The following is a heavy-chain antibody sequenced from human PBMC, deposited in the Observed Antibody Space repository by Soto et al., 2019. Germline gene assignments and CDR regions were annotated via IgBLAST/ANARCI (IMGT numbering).Heavy chain of an antibody. CDR3: AKVTNTAMVNDAFDI. CDR2: ISWNSGSI. Sequence: GGSLRLSCAASGFTFDDYAMHWVRQAPGKGLEWVSGISWNSGSIGYADSVKGRFTISRDNAKNSLYLQMNSLRAEDTALYYCAKVTNTAMVNDAFDIWGQGTMVTVS. D-gene: IGHD5-18*01. J-gene: IGHJ3*02. V-gene: IGHV3-9*01. CDR1: GFTFDDYA.